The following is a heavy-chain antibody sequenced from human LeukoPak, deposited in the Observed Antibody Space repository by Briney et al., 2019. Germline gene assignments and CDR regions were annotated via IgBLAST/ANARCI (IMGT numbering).Heavy chain of an antibody. D-gene: IGHD3-22*01. CDR2: MNPNSGNT. CDR3: ARGRGSSGYYSWFDP. Sequence: ASVKVSCKASGYTFTSYDINWVRQATGQGLEWMGWMNPNSGNTGYAQKFQGRVTMTRNTSISTAYMELSSLRSEDTVVYYCARGRGSSGYYSWFDPWGQGTLVTVSS. CDR1: GYTFTSYD. V-gene: IGHV1-8*01. J-gene: IGHJ5*02.